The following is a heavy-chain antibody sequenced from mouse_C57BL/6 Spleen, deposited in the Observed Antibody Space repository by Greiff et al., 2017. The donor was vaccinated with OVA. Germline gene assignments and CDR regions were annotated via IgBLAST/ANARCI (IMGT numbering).Heavy chain of an antibody. D-gene: IGHD2-1*01. Sequence: EVKLEESGGGLVQPGGSMKLSCVASGFTFSNYWMNWVRQSPEKGLEWVAQIRLKSDNYATHYAESVKGRFTISRDDSKSSVYLQMNNLRAEDTGIYYCTTGGGNYNFDYWGQGTTLTVSS. CDR2: IRLKSDNYAT. V-gene: IGHV6-3*01. CDR3: TTGGGNYNFDY. J-gene: IGHJ2*01. CDR1: GFTFSNYW.